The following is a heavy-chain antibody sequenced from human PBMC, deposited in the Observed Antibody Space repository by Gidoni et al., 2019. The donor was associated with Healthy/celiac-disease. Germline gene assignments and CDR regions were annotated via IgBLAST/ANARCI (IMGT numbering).Heavy chain of an antibody. CDR1: GGSISSYY. CDR2: IYYSGST. Sequence: QVQLQESGPGLVKPSETLSLTCTVSGGSISSYYWSWIRQPPGKGLEWIGYIYYSGSTNYNPSLKSRVTISVDTSKNQFSLKLSSVTAADTAVYYCARAPYDYVWGSYGRNWYFDLWGRGTLVTVSS. CDR3: ARAPYDYVWGSYGRNWYFDL. J-gene: IGHJ2*01. V-gene: IGHV4-59*01. D-gene: IGHD3-16*01.